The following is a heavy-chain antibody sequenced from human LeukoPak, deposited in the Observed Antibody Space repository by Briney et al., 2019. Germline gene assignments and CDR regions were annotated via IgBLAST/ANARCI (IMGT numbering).Heavy chain of an antibody. J-gene: IGHJ4*02. V-gene: IGHV1-46*01. CDR1: GYTFTSYY. Sequence: ASVKVSCKASGYTFTSYYMHWVRQAPGQGLEWMGIINPSGGSTSYAQKFQGRVTMTRDTSTSTVYMELSSLRSEDTAVYYCARDDEGESSGWCYFDYWGQGTLVTVSS. CDR2: INPSGGST. D-gene: IGHD6-19*01. CDR3: ARDDEGESSGWCYFDY.